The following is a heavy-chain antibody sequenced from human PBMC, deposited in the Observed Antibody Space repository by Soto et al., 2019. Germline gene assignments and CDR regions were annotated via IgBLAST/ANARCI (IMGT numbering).Heavy chain of an antibody. CDR2: ISGYNGAT. J-gene: IGHJ2*01. V-gene: IGHV1-18*01. Sequence: QVQLVQSGDEVKKPGASVKVSCKASGYTFTNYDIIWLRQAPGQGLEWMAWISGYNGATEFEPKFQGRVTMTTDTSTSTAYMDLRRLTSDDTAVYYCGREQYRNGLRYFDLWGRGTLVIVAS. D-gene: IGHD5-18*01. CDR3: GREQYRNGLRYFDL. CDR1: GYTFTNYD.